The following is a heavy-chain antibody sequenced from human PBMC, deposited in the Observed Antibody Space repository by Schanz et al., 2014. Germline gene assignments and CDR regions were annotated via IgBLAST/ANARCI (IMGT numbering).Heavy chain of an antibody. D-gene: IGHD3-3*01. CDR2: ISGRSSHI. V-gene: IGHV3-21*02. CDR3: ARGIYVSDSWSGSPPKGGANDY. J-gene: IGHJ4*02. Sequence: EVLLVESGGGLVKPGGSLRLSCEASGFTFITYTMNWVRQAPGKGLEWVSSISGRSSHIYYADSVKGRFSISRDSAKNSLYLQLNSLRAEDTAVYYCARGIYVSDSWSGSPPKGGANDYWGQGTLVTVSS. CDR1: GFTFITYT.